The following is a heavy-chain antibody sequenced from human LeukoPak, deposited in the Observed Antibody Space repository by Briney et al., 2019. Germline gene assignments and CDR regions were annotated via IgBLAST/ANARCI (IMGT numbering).Heavy chain of an antibody. CDR2: INPDGGNT. J-gene: IGHJ4*02. Sequence: RASVTVSCKASGYTFTAGYYIHWVRQAPGQGLEWMGIINPDGGNTRYAQKFQGRVTITRDTSTSTVYMELSSLRSEDTAVYYCARLDYSKLDYWGQGTLVTVSS. D-gene: IGHD4-4*01. V-gene: IGHV1-46*01. CDR3: ARLDYSKLDY. CDR1: GYTFTAGYY.